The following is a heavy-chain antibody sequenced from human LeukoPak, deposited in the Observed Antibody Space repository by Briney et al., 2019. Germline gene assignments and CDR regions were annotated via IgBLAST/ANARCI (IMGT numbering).Heavy chain of an antibody. Sequence: GGSLRLSCAASGFTFSSYSMNWVRQAQGKGLEWVSSISSSSSYIYYADSVKGRFTISRDNAKNSLYLQMNSLRAEDTAVYYCARDRVAAAGPDYWGQGTLVTVSS. CDR1: GFTFSSYS. J-gene: IGHJ4*02. CDR3: ARDRVAAAGPDY. V-gene: IGHV3-21*01. D-gene: IGHD6-13*01. CDR2: ISSSSSYI.